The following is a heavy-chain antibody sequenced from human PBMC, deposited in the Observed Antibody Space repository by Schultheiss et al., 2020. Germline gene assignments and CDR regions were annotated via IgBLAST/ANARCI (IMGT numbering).Heavy chain of an antibody. Sequence: SVKVSCKASGGTFSSYAISWVRQAPGQGLEWMGGIIPIFGTANYAQKFQGRVTITADESTSTAYMELSSLRSEDTAVYYCARGGPYCTNGVCSKYYYGMDVWGQGTTVTVSS. CDR3: ARGGPYCTNGVCSKYYYGMDV. D-gene: IGHD2-8*01. CDR2: IIPIFGTA. J-gene: IGHJ6*02. V-gene: IGHV1-69*13. CDR1: GGTFSSYA.